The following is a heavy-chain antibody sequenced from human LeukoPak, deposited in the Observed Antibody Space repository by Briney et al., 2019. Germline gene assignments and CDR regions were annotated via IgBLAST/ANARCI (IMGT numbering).Heavy chain of an antibody. V-gene: IGHV3-7*01. CDR1: GFTFSSYW. J-gene: IGHJ4*02. D-gene: IGHD5-12*01. CDR3: ARDVTESGYDLDY. Sequence: GGSLRLSCVDSGFTFSSYWMTWVRQAPGKGLEWVANIKHDGSEKNYVDSVKGRFTISRDNAKKLSYLQMNSLRVEDTAVYYCARDVTESGYDLDYWGQGTLVTVSS. CDR2: IKHDGSEK.